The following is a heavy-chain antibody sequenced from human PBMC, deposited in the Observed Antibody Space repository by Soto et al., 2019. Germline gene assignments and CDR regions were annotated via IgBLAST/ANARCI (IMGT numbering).Heavy chain of an antibody. Sequence: SETLSLTCTVSGGSISSYYWSWIRQPPGKGLEWIGYIYYSGSTNYNPSLKSRVTISVDTSKNQFSLKLSSVTAADTAVYYCARDRYGDYDLYGMDVWGQGTTVTVSS. J-gene: IGHJ6*02. D-gene: IGHD4-17*01. CDR3: ARDRYGDYDLYGMDV. CDR2: IYYSGST. CDR1: GGSISSYY. V-gene: IGHV4-59*01.